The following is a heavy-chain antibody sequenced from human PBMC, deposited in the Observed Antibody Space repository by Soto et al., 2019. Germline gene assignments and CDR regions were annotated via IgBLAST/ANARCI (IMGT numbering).Heavy chain of an antibody. Sequence: QVQLVQSGDEVKKPGASVKVSCKASGYIFVNYRIAWVRPAPGQGLEWMGWISLYTGNTHSATKVQGRLTMTTDTSTSTAYMDLGSLTSDDTAVYYCVMVDNYVTPTPQDVWGQGTTVTVSS. D-gene: IGHD3-16*01. CDR3: VMVDNYVTPTPQDV. CDR2: ISLYTGNT. J-gene: IGHJ6*02. V-gene: IGHV1-18*01. CDR1: GYIFVNYR.